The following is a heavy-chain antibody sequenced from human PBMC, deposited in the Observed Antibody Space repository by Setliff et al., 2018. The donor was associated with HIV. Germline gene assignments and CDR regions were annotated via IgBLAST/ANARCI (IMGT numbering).Heavy chain of an antibody. CDR1: GYSFTSYG. Sequence: ASVKVSCKASGYSFTSYGISWVRQAPGQGLEWMGWISPYNGNTNYAQKLQGRITVTTGTSTNTAYMELRTLRSDDTAVYYCARVAYASLSSSWYLLDYYYYLDVWGKGTTVTVSS. CDR3: ARVAYASLSSSWYLLDYYYYLDV. V-gene: IGHV1-18*01. J-gene: IGHJ6*03. CDR2: ISPYNGNT. D-gene: IGHD6-13*01.